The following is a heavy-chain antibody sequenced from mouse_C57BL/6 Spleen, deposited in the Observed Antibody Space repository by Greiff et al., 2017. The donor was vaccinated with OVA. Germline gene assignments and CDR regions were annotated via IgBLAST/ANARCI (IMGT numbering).Heavy chain of an antibody. V-gene: IGHV1-66*01. CDR2: IYPGSGNT. D-gene: IGHD1-3*01. Sequence: QVQLQQSGPELVKPGASVKISCQASGYSFTSYYRHWVKQRHGQGLEWIGWIYPGSGNTKYNEKFKGKATLTADTSSSTAYMQLSSLTSEDSAVYYCARGAPYFDYWGQGTTLTVSS. J-gene: IGHJ2*01. CDR1: GYSFTSYY. CDR3: ARGAPYFDY.